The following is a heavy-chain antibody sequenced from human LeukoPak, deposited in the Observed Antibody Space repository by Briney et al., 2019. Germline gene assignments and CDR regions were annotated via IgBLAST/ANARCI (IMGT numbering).Heavy chain of an antibody. V-gene: IGHV1-8*01. D-gene: IGHD2-15*01. CDR3: ARGYCSGGSCYSVYNWFDP. Sequence: EASVKVSCKASGYTFTSYDINWVRQATGQGLEWMGWMNPNSGNTGYAQKFQGRVTMTRNTSISTAHMELSSLRSEDTAVYYCARGYCSGGSCYSVYNWFDPWGQGTLVTVSS. CDR2: MNPNSGNT. J-gene: IGHJ5*02. CDR1: GYTFTSYD.